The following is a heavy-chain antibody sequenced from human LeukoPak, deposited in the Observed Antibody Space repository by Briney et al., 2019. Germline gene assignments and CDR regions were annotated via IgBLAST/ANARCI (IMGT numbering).Heavy chain of an antibody. Sequence: PGGSLRLSCAASGFTFSSYAMSWVRQAPGKGLEWVSAISGSGGSTYYADSVKGRFTISRDNSKITLYLQMNSPRAEDTAVYYCAKMSDTAMVEDYWGQGTLVTVSS. CDR3: AKMSDTAMVEDY. D-gene: IGHD5-18*01. CDR1: GFTFSSYA. J-gene: IGHJ4*02. V-gene: IGHV3-23*01. CDR2: ISGSGGST.